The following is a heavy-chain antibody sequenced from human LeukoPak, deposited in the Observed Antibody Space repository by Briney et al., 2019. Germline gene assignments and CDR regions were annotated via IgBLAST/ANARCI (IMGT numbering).Heavy chain of an antibody. J-gene: IGHJ6*02. CDR1: GFTFSSYA. D-gene: IGHD5-12*01. V-gene: IGHV3-23*01. CDR3: AKAGGYERDYYYYGMDV. CDR2: ISGSGGST. Sequence: PGGSLRLSCAASGFTFSSYAMSWVRQAPGKGLGWVSAISGSGGSTYYADSVKGRFTISRDNSKNTLYLQMNSLRAEDTAVYYCAKAGGYERDYYYYGMDVWGQGTTVTVSS.